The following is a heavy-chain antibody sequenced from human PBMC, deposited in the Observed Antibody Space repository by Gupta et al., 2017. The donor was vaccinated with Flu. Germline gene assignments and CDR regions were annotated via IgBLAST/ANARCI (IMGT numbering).Heavy chain of an antibody. CDR3: ARDRDVAATYYYYYGMDV. V-gene: IGHV1-3*01. Sequence: QVQLVQSGAEVKKPGASVKVSCKASGYTFTSYAMHWVRQAPGQRLEWMGWINAGNGNTKYSQKFQGRVTITRDTSASTAYMELSSLRSEDTAVYYCARDRDVAATYYYYYGMDVWGQGTTVTVSS. CDR1: GYTFTSYA. D-gene: IGHD1-26*01. CDR2: INAGNGNT. J-gene: IGHJ6*02.